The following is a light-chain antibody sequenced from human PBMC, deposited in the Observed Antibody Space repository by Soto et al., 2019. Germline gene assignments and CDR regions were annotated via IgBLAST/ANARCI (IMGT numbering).Light chain of an antibody. CDR3: QQRRNWPPIT. Sequence: ETVLTQSPATLSLSPGERATLSCRASQSVDRYLAWYQQKPGQAPRLLIYDATNRATGIPARFSGSGFGTEFTLTISSLETEDFAVYYCQQRRNWPPITFGQGTRLEIK. J-gene: IGKJ5*01. V-gene: IGKV3-11*01. CDR1: QSVDRY. CDR2: DAT.